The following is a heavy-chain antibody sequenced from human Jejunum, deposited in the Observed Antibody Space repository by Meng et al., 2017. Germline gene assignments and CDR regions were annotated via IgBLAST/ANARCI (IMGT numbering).Heavy chain of an antibody. J-gene: IGHJ4*02. CDR1: GDTFNNYA. Sequence: QVPLVQSGAGVTHAGSSVKLPCKTSGDTFNNYAFSWVRPAPGQGLGWRGGIRPYIDATNYAPNFQGRVTITADKTTSTDYMELRSLTSDDTAVYYCARDGFSGSYYGHWGQGTLVTVSS. D-gene: IGHD1-26*01. V-gene: IGHV1-69*06. CDR3: ARDGFSGSYYGH. CDR2: IRPYIDAT.